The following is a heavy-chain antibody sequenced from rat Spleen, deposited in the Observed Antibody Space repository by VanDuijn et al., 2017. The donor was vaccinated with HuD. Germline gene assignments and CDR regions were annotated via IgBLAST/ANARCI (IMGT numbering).Heavy chain of an antibody. V-gene: IGHV2S63*01. D-gene: IGHD1-2*01. Sequence: VQLKESGPGLVQPSQTLSLTCTVSGFSLTDYSVHWVRQPPGKGLEWMGVMWSGGSTAYNSALKSRLSISRDTSKSQVFLKINSLQTEDTAIYYCTSLYYSSLDYWGQGVMVTVSS. CDR2: MWSGGST. J-gene: IGHJ2*01. CDR3: TSLYYSSLDY. CDR1: GFSLTDYS.